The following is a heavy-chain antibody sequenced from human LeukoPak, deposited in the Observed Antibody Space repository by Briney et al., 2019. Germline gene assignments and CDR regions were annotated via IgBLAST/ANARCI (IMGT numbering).Heavy chain of an antibody. CDR1: GYTFTGYY. J-gene: IGHJ5*02. V-gene: IGHV1-2*02. Sequence: ASVKVSCRASGYTFTGYYMHWVRQAPGQGLEWMGWINPNSGGTNYAQKFRGRVTMTRDTSISTAYMELSRLRSDDTAVYYCARDRAVARHIKGWFDPWGQGTLVTVSS. CDR2: INPNSGGT. CDR3: ARDRAVARHIKGWFDP.